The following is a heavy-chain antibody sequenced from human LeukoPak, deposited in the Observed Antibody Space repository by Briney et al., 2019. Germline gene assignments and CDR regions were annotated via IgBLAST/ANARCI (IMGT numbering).Heavy chain of an antibody. CDR1: GFTFSNYW. CDR3: VRDPGGSGSYPDY. V-gene: IGHV3-7*01. Sequence: GGSLRLSCAASGFTFSNYWMSWVRQAPGKGLEWVAKVREDGSDNYYVDSVRGRFTTSRDKARDSMYLSMNSLRAEDPAVYYCVRDPGGSGSYPDYWGAGPLATVSS. CDR2: VREDGSDN. J-gene: IGHJ4*02. D-gene: IGHD3-16*02.